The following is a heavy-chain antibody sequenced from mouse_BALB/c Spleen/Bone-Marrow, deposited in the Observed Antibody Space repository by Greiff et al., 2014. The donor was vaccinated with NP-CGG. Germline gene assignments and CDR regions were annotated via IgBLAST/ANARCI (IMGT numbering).Heavy chain of an antibody. CDR2: ISYYGIT. V-gene: IGHV3-2*02. CDR3: ARSYYAMDY. J-gene: IGHJ4*01. Sequence: DVHLVESGPGLVKPSQSLSLTCTVTGYSITSDFAWNWIRQFPGNKLEWMGYISYYGITSYNPSLKSRTSITRDTSKNQFFLQLNSVTSEDTATYYCARSYYAMDYWGQGISVTVSS. CDR1: GYSITSDFA.